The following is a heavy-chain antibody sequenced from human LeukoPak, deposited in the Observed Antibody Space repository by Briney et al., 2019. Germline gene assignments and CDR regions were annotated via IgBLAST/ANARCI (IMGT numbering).Heavy chain of an antibody. CDR2: IYHSGST. CDR3: ARVPTYYDILTGYYSPYYFDY. CDR1: GGSISSDNYY. D-gene: IGHD3-9*01. V-gene: IGHV4-30-4*02. Sequence: SETLSLTCAVSGGSISSDNYYWSWIRQPPGKGLEWIGYIYHSGSTYCSPSLKSRVSISVDTSKNQFSLKLSSVTAADTAVYYCARVPTYYDILTGYYSPYYFDYWGQGTLVTVSS. J-gene: IGHJ4*02.